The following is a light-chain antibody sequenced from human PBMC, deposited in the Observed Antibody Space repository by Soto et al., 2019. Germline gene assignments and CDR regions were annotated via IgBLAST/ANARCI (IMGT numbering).Light chain of an antibody. CDR2: EVS. CDR3: CSYAGSSTSYV. V-gene: IGLV2-23*02. Sequence: HCVLTQPASVSGSPGQAITISCTGTSSDVGSYNLVSWYQQHPGKAPKLMIYEVSKRPSGVSNRFSGSKSGNTASLTISGLQAEDEADYYCCSYAGSSTSYVFGAGTKVTVL. J-gene: IGLJ1*01. CDR1: SSDVGSYNL.